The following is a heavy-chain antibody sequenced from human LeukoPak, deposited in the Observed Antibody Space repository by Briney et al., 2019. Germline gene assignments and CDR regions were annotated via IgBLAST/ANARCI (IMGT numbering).Heavy chain of an antibody. D-gene: IGHD1-20*01. Sequence: AGGSLRLSCAASGFTFSTYWMTWVRQAPGKGLEWVGNIKPDGSQKYYVDSVKGRFTISRDNVKNSMYLQMNSLRAEDTAVYYCVAGNWNDGAFDMWGQRTMVTVSS. CDR2: IKPDGSQK. CDR1: GFTFSTYW. V-gene: IGHV3-7*02. J-gene: IGHJ3*02. CDR3: VAGNWNDGAFDM.